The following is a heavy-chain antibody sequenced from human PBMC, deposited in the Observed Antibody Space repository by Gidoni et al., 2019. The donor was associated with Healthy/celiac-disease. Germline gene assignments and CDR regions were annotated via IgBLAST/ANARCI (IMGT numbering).Heavy chain of an antibody. J-gene: IGHJ2*01. CDR3: ARDRHIVVVTAILRGEWYFDL. CDR1: GFTFSDSY. V-gene: IGHV3-11*01. Sequence: QVQLVESGGGLVKPGGSLNLSCAASGFTFSDSYMRWIRQAPGKGLEWVSYISSSGSTIYYADSVKGRFTISRDNAKNSLYLQMNSLRAEDTAVYYCARDRHIVVVTAILRGEWYFDLWGRGTLVTVSS. D-gene: IGHD2-21*02. CDR2: ISSSGSTI.